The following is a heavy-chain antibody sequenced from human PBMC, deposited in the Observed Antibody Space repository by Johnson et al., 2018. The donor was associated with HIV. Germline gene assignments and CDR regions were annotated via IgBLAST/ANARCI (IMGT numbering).Heavy chain of an antibody. CDR3: ARNSHSSNWYEWEAFDI. J-gene: IGHJ3*02. Sequence: VQLVESGGGLVQRGGSLRLSCAASGFTVSSNYMSWVRQAPGTGLAWVSVIYSGGSTYYADPVKGRFTISRDISKNTLYLQMNSLRAEDKAVYYCARNSHSSNWYEWEAFDIWGQGTMVTVSS. D-gene: IGHD6-13*01. CDR2: IYSGGST. V-gene: IGHV3-66*01. CDR1: GFTVSSNY.